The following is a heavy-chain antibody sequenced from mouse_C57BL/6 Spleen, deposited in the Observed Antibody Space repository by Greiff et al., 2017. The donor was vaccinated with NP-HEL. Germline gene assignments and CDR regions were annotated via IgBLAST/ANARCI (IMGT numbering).Heavy chain of an antibody. CDR1: GYTFTDYE. CDR2: IDPETGGT. Sequence: VQLQQSGAELVRPGASVTLSCKASGYTFTDYEMHWVKQTPVHGLEWIGAIDPETGGTAYNQKFKGKAILTADKSSSTAYMELRSLTSEDSAVYYCTRPFYYYGSSYWYFDVWGTGTTVTVSS. V-gene: IGHV1-15*01. J-gene: IGHJ1*03. CDR3: TRPFYYYGSSYWYFDV. D-gene: IGHD1-1*01.